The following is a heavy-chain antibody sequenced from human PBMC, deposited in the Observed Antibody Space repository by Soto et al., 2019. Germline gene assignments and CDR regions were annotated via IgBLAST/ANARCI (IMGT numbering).Heavy chain of an antibody. CDR2: INPNSGGT. CDR3: ARGTRGIAVAGTRFDP. V-gene: IGHV1-2*04. D-gene: IGHD6-19*01. CDR1: EYTFTGYY. Sequence: PSVKVSCNASEYTFTGYYVHWVRQAPVQGLEWMGWINPNSGGTNYAQKFQGWVTMTRDTSISTAYMELSRLRSDDTAVYYCARGTRGIAVAGTRFDPWGQGTLVTVSS. J-gene: IGHJ5*02.